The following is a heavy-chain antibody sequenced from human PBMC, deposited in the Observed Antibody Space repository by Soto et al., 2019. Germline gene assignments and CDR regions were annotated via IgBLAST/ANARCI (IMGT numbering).Heavy chain of an antibody. V-gene: IGHV6-1*01. J-gene: IGHJ6*02. CDR1: GDSVSSNNAA. D-gene: IGHD3-16*01. CDR2: TYYRSNWYT. Sequence: PSQTLSLTCAISGDSVSSNNAAWNWIRQSPSRGLEWLGRTYYRSNWYTDYAVPVKSRISIDPDTSRNQFSLQLNSVIPEDSAVYYCARHPSDSFGMDVWGQGTTVTVSS. CDR3: ARHPSDSFGMDV.